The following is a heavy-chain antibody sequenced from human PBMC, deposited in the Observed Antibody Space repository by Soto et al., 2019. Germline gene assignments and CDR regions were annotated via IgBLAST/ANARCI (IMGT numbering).Heavy chain of an antibody. CDR3: ANPIWSGEWGYYFDY. V-gene: IGHV3-23*01. CDR2: ISAGGGSI. D-gene: IGHD3-3*01. Sequence: EVQLLESGGGLVQPGRSLRLSCAASGFTFSSYAMSWVRQAPGKGLEWVSAISAGGGSIYYADSVKGRFTISRDNSKNTLYLQMNSLRAEDTAVYYCANPIWSGEWGYYFDYWGQGALVTVSS. CDR1: GFTFSSYA. J-gene: IGHJ4*02.